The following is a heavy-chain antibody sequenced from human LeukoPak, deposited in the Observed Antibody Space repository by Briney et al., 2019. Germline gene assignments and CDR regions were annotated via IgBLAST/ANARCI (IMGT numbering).Heavy chain of an antibody. Sequence: ASVKVSCKTSGYSFTDYYMHWVRQAPGQGLEWMGWINLNSGGTSSEQHSQDRVTMTRVKSINTVFMEVRRLTPDDPAIDYFARAERLHGDPCSIGRWGQGTLVSVSS. D-gene: IGHD7-27*01. CDR3: ARAERLHGDPCSIGR. CDR1: GYSFTDYY. J-gene: IGHJ4*02. CDR2: INLNSGGT. V-gene: IGHV1-2*02.